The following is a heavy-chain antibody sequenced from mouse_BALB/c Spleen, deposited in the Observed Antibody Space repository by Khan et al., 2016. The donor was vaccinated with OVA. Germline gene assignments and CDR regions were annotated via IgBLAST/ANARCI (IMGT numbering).Heavy chain of an antibody. V-gene: IGHV1-7*01. J-gene: IGHJ3*01. D-gene: IGHD1-1*01. CDR1: GYTFTSYW. Sequence: VQLVESGVELAKPGASVKMSCKASGYTFTSYWMHWVKQRPGQGLEWIGYINPSTGYTEYNQRFKDKATLTADKSSSTAYMQLSSLTSEESAVYYCANHGSSSAWLTYWGQGTLVTVSA. CDR2: INPSTGYT. CDR3: ANHGSSSAWLTY.